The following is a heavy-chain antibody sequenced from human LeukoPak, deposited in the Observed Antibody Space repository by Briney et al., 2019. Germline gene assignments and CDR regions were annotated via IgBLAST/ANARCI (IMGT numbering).Heavy chain of an antibody. J-gene: IGHJ4*02. CDR2: IWYDGSNK. Sequence: HSGGSLRLPCAASGFTFTSYGMHWVRQAPGKGLEWVAVIWYDGSNKYYVDSVKGRFTIPRDNSKNTLYLQMNSLRAEDTAIYYCAKALGDPAAEIPGGGYWGQGTLVTVSS. CDR1: GFTFTSYG. V-gene: IGHV3-33*06. D-gene: IGHD2-2*01. CDR3: AKALGDPAAEIPGGGY.